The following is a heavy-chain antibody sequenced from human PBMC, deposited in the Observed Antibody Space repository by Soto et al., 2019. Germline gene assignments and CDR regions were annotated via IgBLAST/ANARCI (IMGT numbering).Heavy chain of an antibody. V-gene: IGHV3-66*01. CDR2: IYSGGST. CDR1: GFTVSSNY. Sequence: EVQLVESGGGLVQPGGSLRLSCAASGFTVSSNYMSWVRQAPGKGLECVSVIYSGGSTYYADSVKGRFTISRDNSKNTLYLQMNSLRAEDTAVYYCAREGGYCSSTSCYAGGLYYFDYWGQGTLVTVSS. D-gene: IGHD2-2*01. CDR3: AREGGYCSSTSCYAGGLYYFDY. J-gene: IGHJ4*02.